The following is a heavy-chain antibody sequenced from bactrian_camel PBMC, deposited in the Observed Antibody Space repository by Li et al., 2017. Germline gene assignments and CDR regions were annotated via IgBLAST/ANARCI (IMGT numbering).Heavy chain of an antibody. CDR1: GDTYSNYY. CDR3: AARFRPYDCYSGGHQPGF. CDR2: IFTGPGTA. Sequence: HVQLVESGGDSVQAGGSLLLSCAASGDTYSNYYMGWFRQAPGKEREGVGVIFTGPGTAYYADSVKGRFTAFKDNAKKTLYLEMNSLNADDTAKYYCAARFRPYDCYSGGHQPGFWGQGTQVTVS. V-gene: IGHV3S54*01. J-gene: IGHJ4*01. D-gene: IGHD3*01.